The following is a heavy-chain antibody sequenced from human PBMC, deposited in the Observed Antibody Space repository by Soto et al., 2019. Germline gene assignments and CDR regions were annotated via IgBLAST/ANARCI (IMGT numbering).Heavy chain of an antibody. V-gene: IGHV4-59*01. D-gene: IGHD3-22*01. CDR1: GGSISSYY. CDR2: IYYSGST. CDR3: ARDALNYYDSSGYGAAAFGI. Sequence: SETLSLTCTVSGGSISSYYWSWIRQPPGKGLEWIGYIYYSGSTNYNPSLKSRVTISVDTSKNQFSLKLSSVTAADTAVYYCARDALNYYDSSGYGAAAFGIWGQGTMVTVSS. J-gene: IGHJ3*02.